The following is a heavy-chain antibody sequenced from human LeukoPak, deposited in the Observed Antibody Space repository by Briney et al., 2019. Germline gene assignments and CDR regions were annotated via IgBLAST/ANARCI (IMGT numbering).Heavy chain of an antibody. CDR1: GFTFSSYG. V-gene: IGHV3-30*18. J-gene: IGHJ4*02. Sequence: GGSLRLSCAASGFTFSSYGMHWVRQAPGKGLEWVAVISYDGSNKYYADSAKGRFIISRDSSKNTLYLQMNSLRAEDTAVYYCAKSRSDDNSGHSGSWGQGTLVTVSS. CDR2: ISYDGSNK. D-gene: IGHD3-22*01. CDR3: AKSRSDDNSGHSGS.